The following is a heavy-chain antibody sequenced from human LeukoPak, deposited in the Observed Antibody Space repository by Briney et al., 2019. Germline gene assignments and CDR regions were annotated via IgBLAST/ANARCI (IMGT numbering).Heavy chain of an antibody. D-gene: IGHD2-2*01. CDR3: ARPAYYCSSTSCYEN. V-gene: IGHV5-10-1*01. CDR2: IDPSDSYT. Sequence: GESLRISCKGSGYSFTSYWISWVRQLPGKGLEWMGRIDPSDSYTNYSPSFQGHVTISADKSISTAYLQWSSLEASDTAMYYCARPAYYCSSTSCYENWGQGTLVTVSS. CDR1: GYSFTSYW. J-gene: IGHJ4*02.